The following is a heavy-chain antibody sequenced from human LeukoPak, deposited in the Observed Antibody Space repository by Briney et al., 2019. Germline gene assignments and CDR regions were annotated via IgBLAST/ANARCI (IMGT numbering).Heavy chain of an antibody. CDR1: GFTFGDYA. J-gene: IGHJ6*02. CDR3: TRDIVVVVAAFYYYYYGMDV. V-gene: IGHV3-49*04. D-gene: IGHD2-15*01. CDR2: IRSKAYGGTT. Sequence: GGSLRLSCTASGFTFGDYAMSWVRQAPGNGLEWVGFIRSKAYGGTTEYAASVKGRFTISRDDSKSIAYLQMNSLKTEDTAVYYCTRDIVVVVAAFYYYYYGMDVWGQGTTVTVSS.